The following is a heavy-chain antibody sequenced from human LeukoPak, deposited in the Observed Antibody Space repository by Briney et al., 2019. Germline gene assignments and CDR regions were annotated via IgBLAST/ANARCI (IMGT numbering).Heavy chain of an antibody. Sequence: PSETLSLTCTVSGGSISSYFLTWIRRAPGRGPEWIAYIYDGGSTNYNPSLRSRVTLSVDTSKNKFSLNLTSVTAADTAVYYCARRGSGWYEVWFDAWGQGTLVTVPS. D-gene: IGHD6-19*01. CDR2: IYDGGST. CDR1: GGSISSYF. J-gene: IGHJ5*02. CDR3: ARRGSGWYEVWFDA. V-gene: IGHV4-59*08.